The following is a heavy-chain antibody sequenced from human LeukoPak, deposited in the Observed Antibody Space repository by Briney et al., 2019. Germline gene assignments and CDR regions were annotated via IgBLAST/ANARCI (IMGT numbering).Heavy chain of an antibody. J-gene: IGHJ5*02. CDR1: GVPQRCYF. Sequence: SEPVPLTCCLSGVPQRCYFWSWIRPPPGKGVDGIGYIYTSGSTQYTPSLNSRVTISVDTSKNQFSLKLSSVTAADTAVYYCARHGGEYQLLYRFDPWGQRTLITDSS. V-gene: IGHV4-4*09. CDR2: IYTSGST. D-gene: IGHD2-2*02. CDR3: ARHGGEYQLLYRFDP.